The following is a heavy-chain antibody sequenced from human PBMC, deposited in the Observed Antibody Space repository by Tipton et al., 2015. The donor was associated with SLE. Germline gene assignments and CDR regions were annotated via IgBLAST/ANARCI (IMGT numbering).Heavy chain of an antibody. V-gene: IGHV4-39*01. CDR1: GGAVTSNNFY. Sequence: TLSLTCAVSGGAVTSNNFYWAWVRQPPGKGLEWVGTISYLGRSYYNPSLRSRVTLSLDTSKNQVSLNLRSVTAADTATYYCARPLVWASDTVDVWGQGTTVTVSS. D-gene: IGHD2-21*02. CDR3: ARPLVWASDTVDV. J-gene: IGHJ6*02. CDR2: ISYLGRS.